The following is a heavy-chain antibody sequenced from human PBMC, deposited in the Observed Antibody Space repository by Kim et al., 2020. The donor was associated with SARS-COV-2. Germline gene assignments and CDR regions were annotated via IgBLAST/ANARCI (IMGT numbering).Heavy chain of an antibody. CDR3: ARDPVVVVVAATTGFDY. V-gene: IGHV4-39*07. D-gene: IGHD2-15*01. J-gene: IGHJ4*02. Sequence: KSRVTISVDTAKTQFSLKLSSVTAADTAVYYCARDPVVVVVAATTGFDYWGQGTLVTVSS.